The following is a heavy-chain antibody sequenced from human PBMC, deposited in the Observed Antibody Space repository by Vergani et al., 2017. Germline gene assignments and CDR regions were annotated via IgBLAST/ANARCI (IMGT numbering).Heavy chain of an antibody. CDR1: GYTFTDHY. V-gene: IGHV1-69-2*01. Sequence: EVQLVQSGAEVKKPGATMKISCKVSGYTFTDHYMHWVKQAPGKGLEWMGLVDPEDGETIYAEKFKGRVTIAADTSTDTAHLELSSLRSEDTAVYYCATPQKVTTGGMEVCGQGTTVIVSS. D-gene: IGHD4-17*01. J-gene: IGHJ6*02. CDR2: VDPEDGET. CDR3: ATPQKVTTGGMEV.